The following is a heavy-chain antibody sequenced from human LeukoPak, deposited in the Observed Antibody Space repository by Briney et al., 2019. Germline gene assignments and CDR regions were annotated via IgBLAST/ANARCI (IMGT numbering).Heavy chain of an antibody. CDR1: GYTFANYN. J-gene: IGHJ2*01. CDR3: AREVAHYYDSSGSFDL. Sequence: ASVKVSCKASGYTFANYNINWVRQATGQGLEWMGWMNPNSGNTGYAQKFQGRVTMTRNTAITTAYMELSSLRSEDTAVYYCAREVAHYYDSSGSFDLWGRGTLVTVSS. CDR2: MNPNSGNT. D-gene: IGHD3-22*01. V-gene: IGHV1-8*01.